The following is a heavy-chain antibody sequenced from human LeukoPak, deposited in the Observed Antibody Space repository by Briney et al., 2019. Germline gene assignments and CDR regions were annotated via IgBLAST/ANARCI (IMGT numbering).Heavy chain of an antibody. J-gene: IGHJ4*02. V-gene: IGHV3-23*01. CDR1: GFTFRSYA. D-gene: IGHD4-23*01. CDR3: ARGERLNYGGQSFDY. Sequence: GGSLRLSCAVSGFTFRSYAMIWVRQAPGKGLEWVSLISGSGDNTLYADSVKGRFTISRDNSKNTLYLQMNSLRAEDTAVYYCARGERLNYGGQSFDYWGQGTLVTVSS. CDR2: ISGSGDNT.